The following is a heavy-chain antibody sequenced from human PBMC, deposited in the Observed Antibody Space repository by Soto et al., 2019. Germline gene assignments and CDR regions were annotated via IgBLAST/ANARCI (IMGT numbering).Heavy chain of an antibody. V-gene: IGHV3-21*01. J-gene: IGHJ4*02. CDR1: GFTFSSYS. CDR2: ISSSSSYI. CDR3: AISILGYCSSTSCYYFDY. D-gene: IGHD2-2*01. Sequence: GGSLRLSCAASGFTFSSYSMNWVRQAPGKGLEWVSSISSSSSYIYYADSVKGRFTISRDNAKNLLYLQMNSLRAEDTAVYYCAISILGYCSSTSCYYFDYWGQRTLVTVSS.